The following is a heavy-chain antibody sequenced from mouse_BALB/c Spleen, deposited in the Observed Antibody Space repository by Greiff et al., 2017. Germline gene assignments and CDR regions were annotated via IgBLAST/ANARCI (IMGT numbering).Heavy chain of an antibody. D-gene: IGHD3-1*01. CDR2: IDPANGNT. Sequence: EVQLQQSGAELVKPGASVKLSCTASGFNIKDTYMHWVKQRPEQGLEWIGRIDPANGNTKYDPKFQGKATITADTSSNTAYLQLSSLTSEDTAVYYCARSEGSGYAMDYWGQGTTVTVSS. J-gene: IGHJ4*01. CDR1: GFNIKDTY. CDR3: ARSEGSGYAMDY. V-gene: IGHV14-3*02.